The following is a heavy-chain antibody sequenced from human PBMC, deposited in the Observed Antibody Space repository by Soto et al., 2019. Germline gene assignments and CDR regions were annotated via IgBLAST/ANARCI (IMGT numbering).Heavy chain of an antibody. J-gene: IGHJ4*02. CDR2: ISGSGGST. Sequence: GGSLRLPCAASGFTFSSYAMSWVRQAPGKGLEWVSAISGSGGSTYYADSVKGRFTISRDNSKNTLYLQMNSLRAEDTAVYYCAKSEHIVVVTAIFGFGYWGQGTLVTVSS. D-gene: IGHD2-21*02. CDR1: GFTFSSYA. V-gene: IGHV3-23*01. CDR3: AKSEHIVVVTAIFGFGY.